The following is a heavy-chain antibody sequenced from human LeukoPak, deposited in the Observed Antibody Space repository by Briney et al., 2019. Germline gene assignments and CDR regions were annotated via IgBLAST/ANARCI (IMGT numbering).Heavy chain of an antibody. J-gene: IGHJ4*02. V-gene: IGHV3-48*03. CDR3: ARDSHNYYDLQAGSGYYFDY. CDR2: ISGSGSTI. D-gene: IGHD3-22*01. CDR1: GFTFSSYE. Sequence: TGGSLRLSCAASGFTFSSYEMNWVRQAPGKGLEWISYISGSGSTIYYADSVKGRFTISRDNARSSLYLQMNSRRAEDTAVYYCARDSHNYYDLQAGSGYYFDYWGQGTLVTVSS.